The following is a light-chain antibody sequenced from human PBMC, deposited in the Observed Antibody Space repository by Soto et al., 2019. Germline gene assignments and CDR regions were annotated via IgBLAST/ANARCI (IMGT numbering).Light chain of an antibody. CDR2: DNN. CDR1: SSNIGNNY. Sequence: QSLLTQPPSVFAAPGQKVTISCSESSSNIGNNYVSWYQQLPGTAPKLLIYDNNKRPSGIPDRFSGSKSGTSATLGITGLQTGDEADYYCGTWDSSLSAVYVFGTGTKVPVL. J-gene: IGLJ1*01. CDR3: GTWDSSLSAVYV. V-gene: IGLV1-51*01.